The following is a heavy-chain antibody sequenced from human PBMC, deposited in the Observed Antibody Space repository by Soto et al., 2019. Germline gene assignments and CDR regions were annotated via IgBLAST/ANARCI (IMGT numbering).Heavy chain of an antibody. Sequence: ASVKVSCKASGGTFSSYAISWVRQAPGQGLEWMGGIIPIFGTANYAQKFQGRVTMTRNTSISTAYMELSSLRSDDTAVYYCARGSRAYDYSNWNILYWG. V-gene: IGHV1-69*05. CDR1: GGTFSSYA. CDR2: IIPIFGTA. D-gene: IGHD4-4*01. CDR3: ARGSRAYDYSNWNILY. J-gene: IGHJ4*01.